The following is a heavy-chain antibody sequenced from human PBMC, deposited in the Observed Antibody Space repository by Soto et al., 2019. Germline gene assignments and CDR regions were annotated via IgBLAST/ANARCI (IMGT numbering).Heavy chain of an antibody. CDR2: ISSSGSTT. V-gene: IGHV3-11*01. D-gene: IGHD1-7*01. J-gene: IGHJ5*02. Sequence: GGSLRLSCAGSGFTFRDYYMGWIRQAPGKGLEWVSYISSSGSTTYYAASVKGRFTISRDNAKNSRYLQMTSLRAEDTAIYYCVRDKYGNYVNYFDPWGQGTLVTVSS. CDR1: GFTFRDYY. CDR3: VRDKYGNYVNYFDP.